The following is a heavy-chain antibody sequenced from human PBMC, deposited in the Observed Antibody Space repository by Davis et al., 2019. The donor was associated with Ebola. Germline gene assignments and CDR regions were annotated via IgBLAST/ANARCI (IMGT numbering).Heavy chain of an antibody. V-gene: IGHV3-23*01. D-gene: IGHD6-6*01. CDR2: ISGSGGST. Sequence: GESLKISCAASGFTFSSYAMSWVRQAPGKGLEWVSAISGSGGSTYYADSVKGRFTISRDNSKNTLYLQMNSLRAEDTAVYYCAREDSSSIYYYYGMDVWGQGTTVTVSS. CDR1: GFTFSSYA. CDR3: AREDSSSIYYYYGMDV. J-gene: IGHJ6*02.